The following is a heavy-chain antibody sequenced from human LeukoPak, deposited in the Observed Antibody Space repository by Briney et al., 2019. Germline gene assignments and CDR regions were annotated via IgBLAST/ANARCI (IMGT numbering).Heavy chain of an antibody. Sequence: SVKVSCKASGGTFSSYAISWVRQAPGQGLEWMGRIIPILGIANYAQKFQGRVTITADKSTSTAYMELSSLRSEDTAVYYCARDRSNYYGSGSYLGEDYWGQGTLVTVSS. CDR1: GGTFSSYA. CDR2: IIPILGIA. J-gene: IGHJ4*02. D-gene: IGHD3-10*01. CDR3: ARDRSNYYGSGSYLGEDY. V-gene: IGHV1-69*04.